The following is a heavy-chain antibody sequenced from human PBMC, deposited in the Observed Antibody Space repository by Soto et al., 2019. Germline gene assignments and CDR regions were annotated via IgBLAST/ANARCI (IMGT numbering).Heavy chain of an antibody. D-gene: IGHD2-2*02. CDR1: GFTFSSYA. CDR3: AKDQHCSTTSCYTTPYGMDV. CDR2: ISGSGGST. V-gene: IGHV3-23*01. J-gene: IGHJ6*02. Sequence: GGSLRLSCAASGFTFSSYAMSWVRQAPGKGLEWVSAISGSGGSTYYANSVKGRFTISRDNSKSTLYLQMNSLRAEDTAVYYCAKDQHCSTTSCYTTPYGMDVWGQGTTVTVSS.